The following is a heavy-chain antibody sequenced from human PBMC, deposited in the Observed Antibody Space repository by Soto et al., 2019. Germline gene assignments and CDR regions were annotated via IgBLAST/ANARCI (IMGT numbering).Heavy chain of an antibody. J-gene: IGHJ3*02. CDR3: PSVLRYCNWLRRRSAHAFDI. CDR2: IYWDDDK. D-gene: IGHD3-9*01. CDR1: GFSLSTSGVG. Sequence: QITLKESGPPLVKPTQTLTLTCTFSGFSLSTSGVGVGWIRQPPGKALEWLALIYWDDDKRYSPSLKSRLTITNDTSKNHVVLTMTNSDPVDTATYYCPSVLRYCNWLRRRSAHAFDIWGQGTMVTVSS. V-gene: IGHV2-5*02.